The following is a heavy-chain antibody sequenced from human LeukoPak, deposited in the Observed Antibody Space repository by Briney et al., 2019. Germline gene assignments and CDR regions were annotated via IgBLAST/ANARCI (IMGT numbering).Heavy chain of an antibody. CDR2: IIPIFDTA. CDR3: ARGPEGYYYYYYMDV. J-gene: IGHJ6*03. Sequence: SVKVSCKASGGTFSSYAISWVRQAPGQGLEWMGGIIPIFDTANYAQKFQGRVTITADKSTSTAYMEVSSLRSEDTAVYYCARGPEGYYYYYYMDVWGKGTTVTVSS. CDR1: GGTFSSYA. V-gene: IGHV1-69*06.